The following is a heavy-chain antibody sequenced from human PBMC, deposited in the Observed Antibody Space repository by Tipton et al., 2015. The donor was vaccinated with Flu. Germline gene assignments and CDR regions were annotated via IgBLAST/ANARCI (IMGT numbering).Heavy chain of an antibody. CDR1: GYSISSGYY. CDR3: ARSVTYYYDSSGSTFDY. CDR2: IYHSGST. V-gene: IGHV4-38-2*02. D-gene: IGHD6-19*01. J-gene: IGHJ4*02. Sequence: LRLSCTVSGYSISSGYYWGWIRQPPGKGLEWIGSIYHSGSTYYNPSLKSRVTISVDTAENQFSLRLSSVTAADTAVYYCARSVTYYYDSSGSTFDYWGQGTLVTVSS.